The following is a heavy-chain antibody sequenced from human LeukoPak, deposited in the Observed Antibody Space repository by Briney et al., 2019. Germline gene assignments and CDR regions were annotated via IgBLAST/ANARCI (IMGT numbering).Heavy chain of an antibody. Sequence: GESLKISCKGSGYSFTTYWIGWVRQMPGKGLEWMGIICPGDSDTRYSPSFQGQVTISADKSISTAYLQWSSLKASDTAMYYCARHHLSTTVVTGFAYWGQGTLVTVSS. CDR3: ARHHLSTTVVTGFAY. J-gene: IGHJ4*02. D-gene: IGHD4-23*01. CDR2: ICPGDSDT. V-gene: IGHV5-51*01. CDR1: GYSFTTYW.